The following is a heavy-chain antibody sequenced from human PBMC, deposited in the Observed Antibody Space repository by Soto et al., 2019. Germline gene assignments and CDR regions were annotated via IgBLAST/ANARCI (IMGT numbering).Heavy chain of an antibody. CDR3: ARVLTMVRGTWWFDP. D-gene: IGHD3-10*01. CDR1: GGSFSGYY. CDR2: INHSGST. V-gene: IGHV4-34*01. Sequence: SETLSLTCAVYGGSFSGYYWSWIRQPPGKGLEWIGEINHSGSTNYNPSLKSRVTISVDTSKNQFSLKLSSVTAADTAVYYCARVLTMVRGTWWFDPWGQGTLVTVS. J-gene: IGHJ5*02.